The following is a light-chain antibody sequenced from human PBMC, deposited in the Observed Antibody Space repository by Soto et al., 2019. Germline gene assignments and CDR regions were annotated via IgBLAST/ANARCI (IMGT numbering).Light chain of an antibody. CDR3: CSHSTSIAWV. CDR1: DNDVGGYDF. Sequence: QSVLTQGASVSGSPGQSITISCTGTDNDVGGYDFVSWYQQHPGRAPKLLIHQVTIRMSGISSRFSGSKSGNTASLTITGLQPEDEAMYFCCSHSTSIAWVFGGGTKLTV. CDR2: QVT. J-gene: IGLJ3*02. V-gene: IGLV2-14*01.